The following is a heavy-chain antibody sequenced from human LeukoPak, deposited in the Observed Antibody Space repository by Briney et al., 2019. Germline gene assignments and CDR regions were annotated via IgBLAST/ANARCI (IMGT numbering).Heavy chain of an antibody. CDR3: ARGPYSYDSSGAFDI. V-gene: IGHV4-39*07. J-gene: IGHJ3*02. CDR2: IYYSGTT. D-gene: IGHD3-22*01. Sequence: KPSETLSLTCTVSGGSISSDNYYWGWIRQPPGKGLEWIGSIYYSGTTYYNPSLKSRVTISVDTSKNQFSLKLSSVTAADTAVYFCARGPYSYDSSGAFDIWGQGTMVTVSS. CDR1: GGSISSDNYY.